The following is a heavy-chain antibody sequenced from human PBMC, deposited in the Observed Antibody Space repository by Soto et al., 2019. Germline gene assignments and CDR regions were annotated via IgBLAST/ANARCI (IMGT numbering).Heavy chain of an antibody. CDR1: GFTFSSYA. D-gene: IGHD6-13*01. V-gene: IGHV1-18*01. J-gene: IGHJ5*02. CDR2: ISAYNGNT. CDR3: ARIGGYSSSWYATSWFDP. Sequence: VQLLESGGGLVQPGGSLRLSCAASGFTFSSYAMSWVRQAPGKGLEWVGWISAYNGNTNYAQKLQGRVTMTTDTSTSTANMELRSLRSDDTAVYYCARIGGYSSSWYATSWFDPWGQGTLVTVSS.